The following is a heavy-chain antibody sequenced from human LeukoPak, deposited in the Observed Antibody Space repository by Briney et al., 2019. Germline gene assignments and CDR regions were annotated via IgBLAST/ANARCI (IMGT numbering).Heavy chain of an antibody. Sequence: GGSLRLSCAASGFTFSSYGMPWVRQAPGKGLEWVAVIWYDGSNKYYADSVKGRFTISRDNSKNTLYLQMNSLRAEDTAVYYCARDGGGTYYFDYWGQGTLVTVSS. CDR3: ARDGGGTYYFDY. CDR2: IWYDGSNK. V-gene: IGHV3-33*01. CDR1: GFTFSSYG. J-gene: IGHJ4*02. D-gene: IGHD2-15*01.